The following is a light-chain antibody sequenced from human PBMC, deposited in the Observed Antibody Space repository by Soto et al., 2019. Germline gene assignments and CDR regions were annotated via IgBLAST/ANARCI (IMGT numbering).Light chain of an antibody. Sequence: QSVLTQPPSASETPGQRVTISCSGSSSNIGANPVNWFQQLPGTAPKPLIYNYNQRPSGVPDRFSGSKSGTSASPAISELQSEDEADYYCAAWDNSLNAYVFGTGTKVTVL. CDR2: NYN. CDR3: AAWDNSLNAYV. CDR1: SSNIGANP. V-gene: IGLV1-44*01. J-gene: IGLJ1*01.